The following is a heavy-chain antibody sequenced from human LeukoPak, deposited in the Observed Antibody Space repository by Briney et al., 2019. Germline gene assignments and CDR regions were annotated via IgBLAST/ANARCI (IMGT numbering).Heavy chain of an antibody. D-gene: IGHD6-13*01. CDR3: APEPPYSSSWYRFPLRN. Sequence: ASVKVSXKVSGYTLTELSMHWVRQAPGKGLEWMGGFDPEDGETIYAQKFQGRVTMTEDTSTDTAYMELSSLRSEDTAVYYCAPEPPYSSSWYRFPLRNWGQGTLVTVSS. J-gene: IGHJ4*02. CDR1: GYTLTELS. CDR2: FDPEDGET. V-gene: IGHV1-24*01.